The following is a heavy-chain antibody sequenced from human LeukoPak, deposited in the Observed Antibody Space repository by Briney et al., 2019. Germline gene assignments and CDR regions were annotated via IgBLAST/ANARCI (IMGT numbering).Heavy chain of an antibody. J-gene: IGHJ4*02. CDR1: GGSITSGTYY. CDR3: ARALYNDYDYDFDY. Sequence: SQTLSLNCTVSGGSITSGTYYWTWIRQPAGKGLEWIGRIYASGSTNYNPSLKSRVAMSVDTSKNQFSLKLSSVTAADTAVYYCARALYNDYDYDFDYWGQGTLVTVSS. D-gene: IGHD5-12*01. CDR2: IYASGST. V-gene: IGHV4-61*02.